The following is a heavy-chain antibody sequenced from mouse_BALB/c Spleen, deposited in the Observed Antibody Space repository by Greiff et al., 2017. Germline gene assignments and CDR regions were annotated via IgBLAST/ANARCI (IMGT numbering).Heavy chain of an antibody. CDR1: GFTFTDYY. Sequence: EVKLVESGGGLVQPGGSLRLSCATSGFTFTDYYMSWVRQPPGKALEWLGFIRNKANGYTTEYSASVKGRFTISRDNARNILYLQMSSLRSEDTAMYYCARGGLYDPMDYWGQGTSVTVSS. CDR3: ARGGLYDPMDY. D-gene: IGHD2-3*01. J-gene: IGHJ4*01. V-gene: IGHV7-3*02. CDR2: IRNKANGYTT.